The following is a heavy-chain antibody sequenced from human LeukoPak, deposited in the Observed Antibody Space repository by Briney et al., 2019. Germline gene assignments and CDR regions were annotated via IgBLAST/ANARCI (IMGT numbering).Heavy chain of an antibody. V-gene: IGHV3-13*01. CDR1: GFTFSSYD. CDR3: ARGMSIVGATLDYMDV. D-gene: IGHD1-26*01. J-gene: IGHJ6*03. CDR2: IGTAGDT. Sequence: GGSLRLSCAASGFTFSSYDMHWVRQATGKGLEWVSAIGTAGDTYYPGSVKGRFTISRENAKNSLYLQMNSLRAGDTAVYYCARGMSIVGATLDYMDVWGKGTSVTVSS.